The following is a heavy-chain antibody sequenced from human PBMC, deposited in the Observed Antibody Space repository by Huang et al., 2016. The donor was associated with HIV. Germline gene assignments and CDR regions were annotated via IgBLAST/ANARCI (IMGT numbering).Heavy chain of an antibody. Sequence: QVQLVQSEAEVKKPGSSVKVSCKASGGTFSTFGLSWVRPASGRGLEWMAWIIPLFNTTYSAQKFHGRVTLTADESTNTASMELNSLTFEDTAVYYCARPSDAAMIRDYYYPMDVWGQGTTVTVS. CDR1: GGTFSTFG. J-gene: IGHJ6*02. D-gene: IGHD5-18*01. CDR3: ARPSDAAMIRDYYYPMDV. V-gene: IGHV1-69*01. CDR2: IIPLFNTT.